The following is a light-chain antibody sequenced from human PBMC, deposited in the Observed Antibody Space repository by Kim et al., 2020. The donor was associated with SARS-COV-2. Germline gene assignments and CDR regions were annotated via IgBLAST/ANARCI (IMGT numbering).Light chain of an antibody. CDR2: DAS. CDR1: QSVTTY. V-gene: IGKV3-11*01. J-gene: IGKJ4*01. Sequence: LSPADRATLSCRASQSVTTYLSWYQQKLGQAPRLLIYDASNRATGVPARFSGSGSGTDFTLTISSLEPEDFAVYYCHQRSNWPLTFGGGTKVDIK. CDR3: HQRSNWPLT.